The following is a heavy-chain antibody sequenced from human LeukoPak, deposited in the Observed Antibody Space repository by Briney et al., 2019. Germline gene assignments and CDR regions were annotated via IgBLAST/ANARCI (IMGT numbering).Heavy chain of an antibody. CDR2: IYYTGST. D-gene: IGHD3-9*01. V-gene: IGHV4-39*01. J-gene: IGHJ5*02. CDR1: GGYTGSHY. Sequence: PSETLYLTCTVSGGYTGSHYWSWIRQPPGKGLEWIGSIYYTGSTYYNPSVKSRVTISVDTSKNQFSLTLTSVTAADTAVYYCARLGLTNWFDPWGQGALVTVSS. CDR3: ARLGLTNWFDP.